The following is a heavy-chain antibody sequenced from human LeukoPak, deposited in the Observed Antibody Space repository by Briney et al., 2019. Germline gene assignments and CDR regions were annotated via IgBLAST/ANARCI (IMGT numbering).Heavy chain of an antibody. D-gene: IGHD6-19*01. CDR1: GFTFSSYA. V-gene: IGHV3-23*01. Sequence: PGGSLRLSCAASGFTFSSYAMSWVRQPPGKGLKWVSAFSGSVVGTYYADSVKGRFPISRDTSKNTLYLQMNSLRAEDTAVYYCAKWRVSSGCDYWGQGTLVTVSS. CDR2: FSGSVVGT. J-gene: IGHJ4*02. CDR3: AKWRVSSGCDY.